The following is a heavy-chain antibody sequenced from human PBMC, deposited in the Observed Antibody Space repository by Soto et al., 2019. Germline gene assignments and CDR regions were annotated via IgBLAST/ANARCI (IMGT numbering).Heavy chain of an antibody. CDR1: GFTFSRYD. CDR3: ARVLRGYSGLEDYYDY. D-gene: IGHD5-12*01. CDR2: IGTAGDT. V-gene: IGHV3-13*01. J-gene: IGHJ4*02. Sequence: EVQLVESGGGLVQPGGSLRLSCAASGFTFSRYDMHWVRQPTGKGLEWVSAIGTAGDTYYPDSVKGRFTISRENAKNSLYLQMNSLRAGETAVYYWARVLRGYSGLEDYYDYWGQGALVTVSS.